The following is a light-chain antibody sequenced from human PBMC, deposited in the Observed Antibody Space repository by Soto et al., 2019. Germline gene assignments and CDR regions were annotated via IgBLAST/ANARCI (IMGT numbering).Light chain of an antibody. V-gene: IGKV2-30*02. CDR1: QSLVHSDGNMY. CDR2: KVS. CDR3: MQGSHWPKT. Sequence: DVVMTQSPLSLPVTLGQPASISCRSSQSLVHSDGNMYVNWFQQRPGQSPRRLVYKVSNRDSGVPDRFSGSGSGTDFTLKISRVEAEDVGVYYCMQGSHWPKTFGQGTRVEIK. J-gene: IGKJ1*01.